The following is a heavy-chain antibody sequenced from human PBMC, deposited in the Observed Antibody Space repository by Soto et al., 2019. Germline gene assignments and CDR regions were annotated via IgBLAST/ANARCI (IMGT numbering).Heavy chain of an antibody. V-gene: IGHV1-8*01. Sequence: QVQLVQSGAEVKKPGASVKVSCKASGYTFTSYDINWVRQATGQGLEWMGWMYPNSGNTGYAQKFQGRVTMTRNTSISTAYMELSSLRSEDTAVYYCARGPPPYDSSGYYSFYWGQGTLVTVSS. D-gene: IGHD3-22*01. CDR1: GYTFTSYD. J-gene: IGHJ4*02. CDR2: MYPNSGNT. CDR3: ARGPPPYDSSGYYSFY.